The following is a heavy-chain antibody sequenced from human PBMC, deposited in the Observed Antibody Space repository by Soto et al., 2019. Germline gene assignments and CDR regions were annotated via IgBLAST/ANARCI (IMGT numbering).Heavy chain of an antibody. CDR1: GVSFSSSSYY. J-gene: IGHJ4*02. CDR2: IYYGGSS. CDR3: ARHGSY. V-gene: IGHV4-39*01. Sequence: QLQLQESGPGLVKPSETLSLTCTVSGVSFSSSSYYWGWFRQPPGKGLEWIGTIYYGGSSYSNPSLKSRVTISLDTSKNQFSLTLTSVTAADTVVYYCARHGSYWGQGTLVTVSS.